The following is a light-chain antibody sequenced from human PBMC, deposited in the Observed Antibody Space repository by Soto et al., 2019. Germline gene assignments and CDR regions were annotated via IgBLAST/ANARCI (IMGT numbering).Light chain of an antibody. J-gene: IGKJ1*01. V-gene: IGKV3-20*01. Sequence: EIMLTQSPGTLSLSPGERATLSCRASQSVSSSYLAWYQQRPGQAPRLLFYDASSRATGIPDRFSGSGSGTDFSLTISRLEPEDFAVYYCHQYGSSPWTFGQGTKVEIK. CDR1: QSVSSSY. CDR2: DAS. CDR3: HQYGSSPWT.